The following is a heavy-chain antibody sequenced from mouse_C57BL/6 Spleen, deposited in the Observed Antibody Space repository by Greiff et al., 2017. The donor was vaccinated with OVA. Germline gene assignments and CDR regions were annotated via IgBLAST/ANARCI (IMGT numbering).Heavy chain of an antibody. CDR3: ARRWGNSNHSPYYAMDY. J-gene: IGHJ4*01. D-gene: IGHD2-5*01. Sequence: QVQLQQPGAELVMPGASVKLSCKASGYTFTSYWMHWVKQRPGQGLEWIGEIDPSDSYTNYNQKFKGKSTLTVDKSSSPAYMQLSRLTSEDSAVYYCARRWGNSNHSPYYAMDYWGQGTSVTVSS. V-gene: IGHV1-69*01. CDR2: IDPSDSYT. CDR1: GYTFTSYW.